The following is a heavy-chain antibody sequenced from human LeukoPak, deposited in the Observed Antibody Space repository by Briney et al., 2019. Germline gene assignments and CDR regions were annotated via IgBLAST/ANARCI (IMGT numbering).Heavy chain of an antibody. D-gene: IGHD1-7*01. CDR2: INHSGNT. V-gene: IGHV4-34*01. CDR1: GGSFSGYY. J-gene: IGHJ4*02. CDR3: ARGAWTSYEGTTHIDY. Sequence: PSETLSLTCAVYGGSFSGYYWSWIRQPPGKGLEWIGEINHSGNTNYNPSLKSRVTISVDTSKNQFSLRLSSVTAADTAVYYCARGAWTSYEGTTHIDYWGQGNLVTVSS.